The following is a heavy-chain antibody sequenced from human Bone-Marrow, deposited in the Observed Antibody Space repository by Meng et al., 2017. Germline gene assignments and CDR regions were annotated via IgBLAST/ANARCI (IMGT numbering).Heavy chain of an antibody. Sequence: ETLSLTCAVYGGSFSGYYWSWIRQPPGKGLEWIGYIYYSGSTNYNPSLKSRVTISVDTSKNQFSLKLSSVTAADTAVYYCARDRDGSDYWGQGTLVTVSS. V-gene: IGHV4-59*01. D-gene: IGHD1-1*01. J-gene: IGHJ4*02. CDR3: ARDRDGSDY. CDR1: GGSFSGYY. CDR2: IYYSGST.